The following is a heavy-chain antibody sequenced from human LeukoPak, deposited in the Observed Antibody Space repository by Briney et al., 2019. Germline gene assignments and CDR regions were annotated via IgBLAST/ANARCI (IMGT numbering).Heavy chain of an antibody. CDR1: DYSISSGYY. CDR3: ARVKSRTSAFDI. CDR2: IFQSGHT. D-gene: IGHD1-1*01. Sequence: SETLSLTCTVSDYSISSGYYWGWIRQPPGKGLEWTGSIFQSGHTYYSPSLKSRVTISVDTSNNRFSLSLSAVTAADTAIYYCARVKSRTSAFDIWGQGTMVTVSS. J-gene: IGHJ3*02. V-gene: IGHV4-38-2*02.